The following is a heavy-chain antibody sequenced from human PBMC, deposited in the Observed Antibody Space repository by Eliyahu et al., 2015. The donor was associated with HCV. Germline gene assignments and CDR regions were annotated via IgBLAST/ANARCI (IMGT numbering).Heavy chain of an antibody. CDR3: AKDRGIRAFDI. Sequence: EVQVLESGGGLVQPGGSLRLSCAASGFTFSNYVXTWVRQXPGKGLXWVSSITGGGTSTYYADSVRGRFTISRDNSKNTLYLQMNSLRAEDTAVFYCAKDRGIRAFDIWGQGTMVTVSS. J-gene: IGHJ3*02. CDR2: ITGGGTST. V-gene: IGHV3-23*01. CDR1: GFTFSNYV.